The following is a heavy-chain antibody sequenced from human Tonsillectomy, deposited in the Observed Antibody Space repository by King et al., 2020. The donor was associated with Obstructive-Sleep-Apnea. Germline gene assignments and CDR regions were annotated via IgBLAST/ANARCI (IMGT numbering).Heavy chain of an antibody. V-gene: IGHV4-34*01. J-gene: IGHJ4*02. D-gene: IGHD4-17*01. CDR2: INDSGST. CDR1: GGSFSGFS. Sequence: VQLQQWGAGLLKPSETLSLTCAVSGGSFSGFSWSWIRQPPGKGLEWIGDINDSGSTNYAPSLKSRVTISIDTSKNQLSLKLSSVTAADTAVYYCGRNDYGDYGALDWGQGTLVTVAS. CDR3: GRNDYGDYGALD.